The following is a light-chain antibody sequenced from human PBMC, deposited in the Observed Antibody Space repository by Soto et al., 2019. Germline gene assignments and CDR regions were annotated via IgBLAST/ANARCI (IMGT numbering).Light chain of an antibody. Sequence: EIVLTQSPVTLSLSPGERATLSCRASQSFTHFLAWYQQKPGQSPRLLIYDGSTRATGIPARFSGSGSGTDFTPTISSLAPEDFAVYYCQLRSDWPPVTFGGGTKVDIK. CDR1: QSFTHF. J-gene: IGKJ4*01. CDR2: DGS. CDR3: QLRSDWPPVT. V-gene: IGKV3-11*01.